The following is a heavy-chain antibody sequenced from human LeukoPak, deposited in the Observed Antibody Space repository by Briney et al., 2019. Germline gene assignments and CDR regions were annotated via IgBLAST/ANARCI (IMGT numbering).Heavy chain of an antibody. CDR3: ARDLCSSTSCYHDY. CDR1: GFTFSSYG. V-gene: IGHV3-53*01. CDR2: IYSGGST. Sequence: GGSLRLSCAASGFTFSSYGMHWVRQAPGKGLEWVSVIYSGGSTYYADSVKGRFTISRDNSKNTLYLQMNSLRAEDTAVYYCARDLCSSTSCYHDYWGQGTLVTVSS. J-gene: IGHJ4*02. D-gene: IGHD2-2*01.